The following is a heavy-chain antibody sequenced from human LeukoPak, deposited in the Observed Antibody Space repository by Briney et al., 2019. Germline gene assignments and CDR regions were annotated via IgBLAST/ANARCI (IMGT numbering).Heavy chain of an antibody. CDR2: LYSDGRSL. V-gene: IGHV3-74*03. D-gene: IGHD6-19*01. CDR1: GGSITSGNYH. J-gene: IGHJ4*02. CDR3: ARGRGLGELAVASFDS. Sequence: PSETLSLTCTVSGGSITSGNYHWNWVRQPAGKGLEWISRLYSDGRSLTYADSVMGRFTISRDNAKNMLYLQMNSLRAEDTAVYYCARGRGLGELAVASFDSWGQGILVTVSS.